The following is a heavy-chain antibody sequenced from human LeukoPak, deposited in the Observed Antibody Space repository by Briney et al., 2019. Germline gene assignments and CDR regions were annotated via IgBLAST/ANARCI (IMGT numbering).Heavy chain of an antibody. D-gene: IGHD2-2*01. CDR3: ARSSSTSNWFDP. CDR1: GGSFSGYY. J-gene: IGHJ5*02. Sequence: PSETLSLTCAVYGGSFSGYYWSWVRQPPGKGLEWIGEINHSGSTNYNPSLTSRVTISVDTSKNQFSLQLSPVTAADTAVYYCARSSSTSNWFDPWGQGTLVPVSS. CDR2: INHSGST. V-gene: IGHV4-34*01.